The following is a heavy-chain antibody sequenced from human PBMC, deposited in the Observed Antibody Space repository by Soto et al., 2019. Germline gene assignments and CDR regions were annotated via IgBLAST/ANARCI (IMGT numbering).Heavy chain of an antibody. V-gene: IGHV3-23*01. CDR3: VSWVSANFDY. J-gene: IGHJ4*02. D-gene: IGHD2-8*01. Sequence: GSLRLSCAASGFTFSSRPMTWVRQAPGKGLEWVSTLNENGANTHYADSVKGRFTISRDNSRNTLDLQMNSLRAEDTALYYCVSWVSANFDYWGQGTLVTVSS. CDR2: LNENGANT. CDR1: GFTFSSRP.